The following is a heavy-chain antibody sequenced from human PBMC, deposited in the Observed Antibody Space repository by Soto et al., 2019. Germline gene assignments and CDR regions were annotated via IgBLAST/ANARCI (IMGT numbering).Heavy chain of an antibody. CDR2: INHSGST. D-gene: IGHD1-26*01. CDR1: GGSFSGYY. CDR3: ARVLSGSYLEAYNWFDP. Sequence: SETLSLTCAVYGGSFSGYYWSWIRQPPGKGLEWIGEINHSGSTNYNPSLKSRVTISVDTSKNQFSLKLSSVTAADTAVYYCARVLSGSYLEAYNWFDPWGQGTLVTVSS. J-gene: IGHJ5*02. V-gene: IGHV4-34*01.